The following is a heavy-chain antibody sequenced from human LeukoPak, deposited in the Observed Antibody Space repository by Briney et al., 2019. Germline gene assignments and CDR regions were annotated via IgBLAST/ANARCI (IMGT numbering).Heavy chain of an antibody. CDR3: ARRKSSWGDYFDY. J-gene: IGHJ4*02. CDR2: LNNDGSST. D-gene: IGHD6-13*01. Sequence: GGSLRLSCAASGFTFSNYWMQWVRQVPGKGLVWVSRLNNDGSSTTYADSVKGRFTISRDNAKNTLYLQMNSLRAEDTAVYYCARRKSSWGDYFDYWGQGTLVTASS. V-gene: IGHV3-74*01. CDR1: GFTFSNYW.